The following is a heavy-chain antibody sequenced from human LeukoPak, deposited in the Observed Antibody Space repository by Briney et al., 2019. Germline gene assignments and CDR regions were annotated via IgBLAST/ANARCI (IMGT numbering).Heavy chain of an antibody. D-gene: IGHD3-16*02. CDR3: ASDPPPWLSSPPY. Sequence: PGGSLRLSWVASGFKFSSCAMHWVRQAPGKGLEWVAVISYDGSNKYYADSVKGRFTISRDNSKNTVYLQMNSLRPEDTAVHYCASDPPPWLSSPPYWGQGTLVTVSS. J-gene: IGHJ4*02. CDR2: ISYDGSNK. CDR1: GFKFSSCA. V-gene: IGHV3-30-3*01.